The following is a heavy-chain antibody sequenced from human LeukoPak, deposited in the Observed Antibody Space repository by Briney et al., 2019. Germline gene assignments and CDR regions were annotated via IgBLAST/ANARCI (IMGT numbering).Heavy chain of an antibody. Sequence: SETLSLTCTVSGGSISSGGYYWSWIRQHPGKGLEWIGYIYYSGSTYYNPSLKSRVTISVDTSKNQFSLKLSSVTAADTAVYYCARGYSGYDDYWGQGTLVTVSS. V-gene: IGHV4-31*03. CDR3: ARGYSGYDDY. CDR1: GGSISSGGYY. CDR2: IYYSGST. D-gene: IGHD5-12*01. J-gene: IGHJ4*02.